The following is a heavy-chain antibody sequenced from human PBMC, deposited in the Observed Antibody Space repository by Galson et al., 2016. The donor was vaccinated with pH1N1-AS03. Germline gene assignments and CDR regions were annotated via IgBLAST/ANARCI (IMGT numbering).Heavy chain of an antibody. Sequence: SLRLSCAASGFTFGDYYMSWIRQAPGKGLEWISCITSSGGSGSTIYYADSVKGRFTISRDNAKNPLYLQMNSLRADDTAVYFCARGWYDIWTGYLVDPFDFWGQGTLVTVSS. D-gene: IGHD3-9*01. J-gene: IGHJ4*02. CDR1: GFTFGDYY. CDR3: ARGWYDIWTGYLVDPFDF. V-gene: IGHV3-11*01. CDR2: ITSSGGSGSTI.